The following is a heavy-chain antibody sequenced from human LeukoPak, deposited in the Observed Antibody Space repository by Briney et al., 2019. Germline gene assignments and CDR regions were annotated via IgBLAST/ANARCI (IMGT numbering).Heavy chain of an antibody. V-gene: IGHV4-39*07. CDR1: GGSISSNSYY. Sequence: SETLSLTCTVSGGSISSNSYYWDWIRQPPGKGLEWIGSIYYSGSTYYNPSLKSRVTISVDTSKNQFSLKLSSVTAADTAVYYCARSGYSSGWYLNYYYYYMDVWGKGTTVTISS. CDR2: IYYSGST. J-gene: IGHJ6*03. CDR3: ARSGYSSGWYLNYYYYYMDV. D-gene: IGHD6-19*01.